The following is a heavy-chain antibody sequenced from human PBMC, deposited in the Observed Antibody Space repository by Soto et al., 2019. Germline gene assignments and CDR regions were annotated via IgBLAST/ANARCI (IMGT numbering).Heavy chain of an antibody. CDR2: IDPSDSYT. CDR1: GYSFTSYW. Sequence: GEPLKIACRGSGYSFTSYWLGWVRQMPREGLEWMGRIDPSDSYTNYSPSFQGHVTISADKSSTTAYLQWSSLKASDTAMYYCARKYYDISTGYHYYFDNWGQGTQVTVS. CDR3: ARKYYDISTGYHYYFDN. D-gene: IGHD3-9*01. V-gene: IGHV5-10-1*01. J-gene: IGHJ4*02.